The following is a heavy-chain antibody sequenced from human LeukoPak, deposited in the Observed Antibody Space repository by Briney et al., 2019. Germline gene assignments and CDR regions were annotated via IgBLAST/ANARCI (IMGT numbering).Heavy chain of an antibody. CDR3: ARVEDSSGWYVIDY. Sequence: GGSLRLSCAASGFTFSGHGMNWVRQAPGKGLEWVSGITGSGATTYYADSVKGRFTISRDNAKNSLYLQMNSLRAEDTAVYYCARVEDSSGWYVIDYWGQGTLVTVSS. J-gene: IGHJ4*02. CDR2: ITGSGATT. CDR1: GFTFSGHG. D-gene: IGHD6-19*01. V-gene: IGHV3-23*01.